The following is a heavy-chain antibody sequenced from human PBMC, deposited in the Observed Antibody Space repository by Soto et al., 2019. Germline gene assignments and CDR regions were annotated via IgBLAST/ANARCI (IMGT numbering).Heavy chain of an antibody. CDR1: GFTFSSYS. V-gene: IGHV3-30-3*01. Sequence: GGSLRLSCAASGFTFSSYSIPWVRQAPCKGLEWVAGISYDGINKYYADSVKGRFTISRDNSKNTLYLQMNSLRAEDTAVYYFATVERARWRFVERVLGAVDICGEEKM. J-gene: IGHJ3*02. CDR2: ISYDGINK. CDR3: ATVERARWRFVERVLGAVDI. D-gene: IGHD3-3*01.